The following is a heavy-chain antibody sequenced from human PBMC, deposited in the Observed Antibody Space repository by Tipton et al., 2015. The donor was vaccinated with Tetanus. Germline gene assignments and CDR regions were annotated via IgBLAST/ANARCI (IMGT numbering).Heavy chain of an antibody. V-gene: IGHV3-15*07. CDR3: TTSGPGAFGGDY. Sequence: SLRLSCATSGLFFKNAWMNWVRQAPGKGLEWVGRIKSKTDGRTTDYAARVKDRFSISRDDSKNTLYLQMSSLKTEDAAVYYCTTSGPGAFGGDYWGQGTLVTVSS. CDR2: IKSKTDGRTT. CDR1: GLFFKNAW. D-gene: IGHD3-16*01. J-gene: IGHJ4*02.